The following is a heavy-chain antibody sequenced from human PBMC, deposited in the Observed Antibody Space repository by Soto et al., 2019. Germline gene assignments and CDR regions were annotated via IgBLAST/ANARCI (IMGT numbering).Heavy chain of an antibody. J-gene: IGHJ4*02. CDR3: ARGIRTIDY. CDR1: GGAISSSGYH. Sequence: QVQLQESGPGLVKPSQTLSLTCTVSGGAISSSGYHWTWIRQHPGKGLEWMGYIYYTGSTYYTPSLKSRVPLSGDTSKNQFSMRLSSVTAADTAVYYCARGIRTIDYWGQGTLVTVSS. V-gene: IGHV4-31*03. CDR2: IYYTGST.